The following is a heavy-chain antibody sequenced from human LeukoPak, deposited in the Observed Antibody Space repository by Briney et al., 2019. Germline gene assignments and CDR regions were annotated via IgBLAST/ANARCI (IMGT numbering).Heavy chain of an antibody. V-gene: IGHV4-61*02. CDR2: IYTSGST. CDR3: ARGGAAARGNNAFDI. CDR1: GGSISSGSYY. J-gene: IGHJ3*02. Sequence: PSQTLSLTCTVSGGSISSGSYYWSWIRQPAGKGLEWIGRIYTSGSTNYNPSLKSRVTISVDTSKNQFSLKLSSVTAADTAVYYCARGGAAARGNNAFDIWGQGTMVTVSS. D-gene: IGHD6-13*01.